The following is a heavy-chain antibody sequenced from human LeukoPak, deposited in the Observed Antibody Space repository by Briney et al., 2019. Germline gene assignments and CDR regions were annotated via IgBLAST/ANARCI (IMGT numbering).Heavy chain of an antibody. D-gene: IGHD6-19*01. Sequence: SETLSLTCTVSGGSISSYYWSWIRQPAGKGLEWIGRIYTSGSTNYNPSLKSRVTISVDTSKNQFSLKLNSVTAADTAVYYCARHVGIVEAVAPYYFDYWGQGTLVTVSS. CDR1: GGSISSYY. J-gene: IGHJ4*02. CDR3: ARHVGIVEAVAPYYFDY. CDR2: IYTSGST. V-gene: IGHV4-4*07.